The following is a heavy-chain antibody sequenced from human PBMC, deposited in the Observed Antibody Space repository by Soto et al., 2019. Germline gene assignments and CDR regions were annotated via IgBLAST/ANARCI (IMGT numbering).Heavy chain of an antibody. CDR1: GGSISSSSYY. Sequence: SETLSLTCTVSGGSISSSSYYWGWIRQPPGKGLEWIGSIYYSGSTYYNPSLKSRVTISVDTSKDQFSLKLSSVTAADTAVYYCARVSTEELELRQPRFDPWGQGTLVTVSS. CDR3: ARVSTEELELRQPRFDP. J-gene: IGHJ5*02. D-gene: IGHD1-7*01. V-gene: IGHV4-39*01. CDR2: IYYSGST.